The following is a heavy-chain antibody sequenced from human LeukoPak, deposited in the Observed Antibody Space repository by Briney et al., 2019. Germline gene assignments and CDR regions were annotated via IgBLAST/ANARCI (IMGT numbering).Heavy chain of an antibody. D-gene: IGHD3-10*01. V-gene: IGHV4-31*03. Sequence: SQTLSLTCTVSGGSISSGGYYWSWIRQHPGKGLEWIGYIYYSGSTYYNPSLKSRVTISVDTSKNQFSLKLSSVTAAGTAVYYCARLLWFGELFLGRFDPWGQGTLVTVSS. CDR1: GGSISSGGYY. CDR3: ARLLWFGELFLGRFDP. J-gene: IGHJ5*02. CDR2: IYYSGST.